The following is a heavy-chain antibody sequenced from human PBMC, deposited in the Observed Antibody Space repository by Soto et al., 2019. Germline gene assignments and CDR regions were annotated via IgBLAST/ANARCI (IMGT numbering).Heavy chain of an antibody. CDR1: GFTFSSYS. J-gene: IGHJ4*02. V-gene: IGHV3-21*01. CDR2: ISSSSSYI. D-gene: IGHD3-22*01. Sequence: GGSLRLSCAASGFTFSSYSMNWVRQAPGKGLEWVSSISSSSSYIYYADSVKGRFTISRDNAKNSLYLQMNSLRAEDMAVYYCARAARGDSSGYYYWGQGTLVTVSS. CDR3: ARAARGDSSGYYY.